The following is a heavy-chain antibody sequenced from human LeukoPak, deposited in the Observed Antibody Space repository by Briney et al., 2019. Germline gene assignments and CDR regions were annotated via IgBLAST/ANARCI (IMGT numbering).Heavy chain of an antibody. J-gene: IGHJ6*02. D-gene: IGHD5-12*01. CDR2: ISGSGGST. CDR1: GFTFSSYV. V-gene: IGHV3-23*01. Sequence: GGSLRLSCAASGFTFSSYVMSWVRQAPGKGLEWVSAISGSGGSTYYADSVKGRFTISRDNSKNTLYLQMNSLRAEDTAVYYCARSPMVATRYYYYYGMDVWGQGTTVTVSS. CDR3: ARSPMVATRYYYYYGMDV.